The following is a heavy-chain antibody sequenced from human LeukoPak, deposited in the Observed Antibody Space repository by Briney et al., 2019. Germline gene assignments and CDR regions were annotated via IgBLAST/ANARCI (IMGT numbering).Heavy chain of an antibody. D-gene: IGHD3-22*01. Sequence: PSETLSLTCSVSGGSISSSHYYWGWIRQPPGKGLQWIGSVYYSGSTYYSPSLKSQVTISVDTSKNQFSLKLSSVTAADTAVYYCAILPATDTYYYDRSGYYRPGVHWGQGTLVSVSS. V-gene: IGHV4-39*07. CDR3: AILPATDTYYYDRSGYYRPGVH. CDR1: GGSISSSHYY. J-gene: IGHJ4*02. CDR2: VYYSGST.